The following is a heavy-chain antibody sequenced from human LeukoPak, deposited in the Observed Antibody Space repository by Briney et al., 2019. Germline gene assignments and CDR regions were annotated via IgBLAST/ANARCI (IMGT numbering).Heavy chain of an antibody. V-gene: IGHV3-21*01. J-gene: IGHJ4*02. CDR1: GFTFSSYT. D-gene: IGHD3-9*01. CDR3: ARVMSGYYNVGFDY. Sequence: PGGSLRLSCAASGFTFSSYTMNWVRQAPGKGPEWVSSITSSSYIYYADSVKGRFTISRDNARNSLYLQMNSLRAEDTAVYYCARVMSGYYNVGFDYWGQGTLVAVSS. CDR2: ITSSSYI.